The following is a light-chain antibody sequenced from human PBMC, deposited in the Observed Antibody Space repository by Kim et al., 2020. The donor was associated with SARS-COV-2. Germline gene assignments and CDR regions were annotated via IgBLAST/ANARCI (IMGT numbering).Light chain of an antibody. V-gene: IGLV2-8*01. CDR2: EVT. Sequence: QSALTQPPSASGSHGQSVTISCTGTSSDVGYYNYVSWYQQHPGKAPKLMIYEVTKRPSGVPDRFSGSKSGNTASLTVSGLQAEDEADYYCSSYASSNAWVFGGGTKLTVL. CDR1: SSDVGYYNY. J-gene: IGLJ3*02. CDR3: SSYASSNAWV.